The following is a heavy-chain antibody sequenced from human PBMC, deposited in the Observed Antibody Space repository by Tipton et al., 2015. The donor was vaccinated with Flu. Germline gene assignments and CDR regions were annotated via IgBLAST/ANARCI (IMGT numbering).Heavy chain of an antibody. V-gene: IGHV4-59*01. Sequence: TLSLTCTVSGGSIRGYVWTWIRQPPGKGLEWIGYVDSSGTTNYNPFLNNRVTISIDTSKKNFSLKLISVTAGDTAVYFCARGQAVLDFWGRGTLVTVSS. CDR2: VDSSGTT. J-gene: IGHJ4*02. CDR1: GGSIRGYV. CDR3: ARGQAVLDF. D-gene: IGHD2-8*01.